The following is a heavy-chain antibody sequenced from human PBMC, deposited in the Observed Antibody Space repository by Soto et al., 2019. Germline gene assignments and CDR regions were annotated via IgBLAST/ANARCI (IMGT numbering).Heavy chain of an antibody. Sequence: PGGSLRLSCAASGFTFSSYSMNWVRQAPGKGLEWVSAISGSCDSTYYADSVKGRFTISRDNSKNTLFLQMNSLRAADTAVSYCAKSTTDYATWGFLDYWGQGTLVTVSS. J-gene: IGHJ4*02. CDR1: GFTFSSYS. CDR3: AKSTTDYATWGFLDY. CDR2: ISGSCDST. D-gene: IGHD3-16*01. V-gene: IGHV3-23*01.